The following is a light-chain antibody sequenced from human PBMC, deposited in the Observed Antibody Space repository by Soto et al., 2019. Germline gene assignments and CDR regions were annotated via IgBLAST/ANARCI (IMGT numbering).Light chain of an antibody. V-gene: IGKV1-5*03. Sequence: IQVIDSPSVLSAKEGDIGAITCRASQSISSWLAWYQQKPGKAPKLLIYKASSLESGVPSRFSGSGSGTEFTLTISSLQPDDFATYYCQQYNSYSPTFGQGSMVDVK. CDR3: QQYNSYSPT. CDR1: QSISSW. CDR2: KAS. J-gene: IGKJ1*01.